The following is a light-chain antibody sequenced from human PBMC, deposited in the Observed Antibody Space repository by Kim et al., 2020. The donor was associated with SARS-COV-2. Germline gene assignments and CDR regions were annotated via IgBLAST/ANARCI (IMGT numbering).Light chain of an antibody. V-gene: IGLV2-23*02. CDR1: SSDVGNYNL. CDR2: EVI. Sequence: QSALTQPASVSGSPGQSITISCTGTSSDVGNYNLVSWYQQYPGKAPKLMIYEVIKRPSGVPNRFSGSKSGNTASLTVSGLQAEDEADYYCCSYASNRTVIFGGGTQLTVL. CDR3: CSYASNRTVI. J-gene: IGLJ2*01.